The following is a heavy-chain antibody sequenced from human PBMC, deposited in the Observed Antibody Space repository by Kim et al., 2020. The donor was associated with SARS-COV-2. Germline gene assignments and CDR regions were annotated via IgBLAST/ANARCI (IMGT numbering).Heavy chain of an antibody. CDR3: ARAALYSSSWIHTPRAFDI. Sequence: SETLSLTCTVSGGSISSYYWSWIRQPPGKGLEWIGYIYYSGSTNYNPSLKSRVTISVDTSKNQFSLKLSSVTAADMAVYYCARAALYSSSWIHTPRAFDIWGQGTMVTVSS. J-gene: IGHJ3*02. CDR2: IYYSGST. V-gene: IGHV4-59*13. CDR1: GGSISSYY. D-gene: IGHD6-13*01.